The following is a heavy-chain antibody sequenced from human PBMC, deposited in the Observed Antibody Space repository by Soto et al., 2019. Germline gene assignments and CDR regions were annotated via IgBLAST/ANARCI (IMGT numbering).Heavy chain of an antibody. V-gene: IGHV1-3*01. D-gene: IGHD3-22*01. CDR2: INAGNGNT. Sequence: ASVKVSCKASGYTFTSYAMHWVRQAPGQRLEWMGWINAGNGNTKYAQKFQDRVTISRDTSARTAYMELSSLTSDDTAVYYCARDNYYAGSGYPLDLWGHGTLVTVSS. CDR3: ARDNYYAGSGYPLDL. CDR1: GYTFTSYA. J-gene: IGHJ5*02.